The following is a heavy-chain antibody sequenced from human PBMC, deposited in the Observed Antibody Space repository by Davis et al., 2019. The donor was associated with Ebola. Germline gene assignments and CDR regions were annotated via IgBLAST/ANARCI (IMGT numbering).Heavy chain of an antibody. CDR1: EFTFSSYT. CDR2: ISSSGGST. CDR3: ARVRWTSGYYFDY. J-gene: IGHJ4*02. Sequence: GGSLRLSCAASEFTFSSYTMGWVRQAPGKGLEWVSGISSSGGSTYYADSVKGRFTISRDKSKNTLYLQMNSLRAEDTAVYYCARVRWTSGYYFDYWGQGTLGTVSS. V-gene: IGHV3-23*01. D-gene: IGHD3-22*01.